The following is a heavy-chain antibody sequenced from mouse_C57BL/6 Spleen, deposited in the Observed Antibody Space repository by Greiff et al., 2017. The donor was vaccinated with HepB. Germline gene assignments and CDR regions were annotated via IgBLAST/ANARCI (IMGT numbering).Heavy chain of an antibody. CDR3: VRESEIYYYGSSYVGFAY. CDR2: IRSKSSNYAT. D-gene: IGHD1-1*01. J-gene: IGHJ3*01. CDR1: GFTFNTYA. V-gene: IGHV10-3*01. Sequence: EVQGVESGGGLVQPKGSLKLSCAASGFTFNTYAMHWVRQAPGKGLEWVARIRSKSSNYATYYADSVKDRFTISRDDSQSMLYLQMNNLKTEDTAMYYCVRESEIYYYGSSYVGFAYWGQGTLVTVSA.